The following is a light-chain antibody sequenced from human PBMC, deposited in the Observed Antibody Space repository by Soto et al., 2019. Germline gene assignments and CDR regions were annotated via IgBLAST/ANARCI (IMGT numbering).Light chain of an antibody. CDR1: QDISNY. CDR3: QQYDNLPLLT. Sequence: DIQMTQSPSSVSASVGDRVTNTCQASQDISNYLNWYQQKPGKAPKLLIYDASNLETGVPSRFSGSGSGTDFTFTISSLQPEDIATYYCQQYDNLPLLTFGGGTKVDIK. J-gene: IGKJ4*01. V-gene: IGKV1-33*01. CDR2: DAS.